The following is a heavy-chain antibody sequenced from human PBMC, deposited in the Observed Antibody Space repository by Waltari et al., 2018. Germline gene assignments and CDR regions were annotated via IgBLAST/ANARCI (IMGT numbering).Heavy chain of an antibody. D-gene: IGHD2-21*02. CDR1: GFTFSSYG. CDR3: AKDSAKTPVFVVVTATFDY. V-gene: IGHV3-30*18. Sequence: QVQLVESGGGVVQPGRSLRLSCAASGFTFSSYGMHWVRQAPGKGLEWVAVISYDGSNKYYADSVKGRFTISRDNSKNTLYLQMNSLRAEDTAVYYCAKDSAKTPVFVVVTATFDYWGQGTLVTVSS. CDR2: ISYDGSNK. J-gene: IGHJ4*02.